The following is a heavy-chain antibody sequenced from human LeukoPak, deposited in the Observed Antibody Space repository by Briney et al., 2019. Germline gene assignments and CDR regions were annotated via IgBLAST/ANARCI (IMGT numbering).Heavy chain of an antibody. CDR1: GFTFSDYY. V-gene: IGHV3-11*01. CDR3: ASPRSSGYETQYYYYGMDV. D-gene: IGHD5-12*01. CDR2: ISIIGRTI. J-gene: IGHJ6*02. Sequence: GGSLRLSCAASGFTFSDYYMSWMRQAPGKGLQWVSYISIIGRTIYYADSVKGRFTTSRSKANNSMCLQMNSLTAEDTAVYYCASPRSSGYETQYYYYGMDVWGQGTTVSVSS.